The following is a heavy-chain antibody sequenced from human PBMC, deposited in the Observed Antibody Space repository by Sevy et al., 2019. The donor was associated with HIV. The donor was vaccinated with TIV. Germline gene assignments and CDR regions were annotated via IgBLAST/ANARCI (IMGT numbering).Heavy chain of an antibody. V-gene: IGHV1-69*13. CDR1: GGTFSSYA. CDR2: IIPIFGTA. Sequence: ASVKVSCKASGGTFSSYAISWVRQAPGQGLEWMGGIIPIFGTANYAQKFQGRVTITADESTSTAYMELSSLRSEDTAVYYCARTGGPDYDFWSGHNLRGTIYYGMDVWGQGTTVTVSS. D-gene: IGHD3-3*01. CDR3: ARTGGPDYDFWSGHNLRGTIYYGMDV. J-gene: IGHJ6*02.